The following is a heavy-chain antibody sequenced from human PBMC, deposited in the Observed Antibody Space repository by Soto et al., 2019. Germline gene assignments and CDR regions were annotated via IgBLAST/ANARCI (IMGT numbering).Heavy chain of an antibody. Sequence: QVQLLQSGAEVKKPGSSLKVSCKASGATFSSFAFSWVRQAPGQGLEWMGVIIPIFDTIKFARKFQGRVTLTADESTGTADMELDRLTSEDTAVYDCASPLRWSGYYIAFDYWGQGPLVIVSS. CDR2: IIPIFDTI. CDR3: ASPLRWSGYYIAFDY. J-gene: IGHJ4*02. D-gene: IGHD3-3*01. V-gene: IGHV1-69*01. CDR1: GATFSSFA.